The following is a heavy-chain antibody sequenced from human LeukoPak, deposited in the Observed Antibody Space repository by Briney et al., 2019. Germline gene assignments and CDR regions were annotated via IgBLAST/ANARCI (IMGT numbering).Heavy chain of an antibody. V-gene: IGHV3-23*01. CDR1: GFTFSNKA. J-gene: IGHJ4*02. Sequence: TGGSLRLSCAASGFTFSNKAMSWVRQAPGKGLEWVSGISGSGSSTNYADSVKGRLTISRDNSKNTLYLQMSSLRAEDTAVYYCAKRPYDFWSGYFFDSWGQGTLVTVSS. CDR3: AKRPYDFWSGYFFDS. D-gene: IGHD3-3*01. CDR2: ISGSGSST.